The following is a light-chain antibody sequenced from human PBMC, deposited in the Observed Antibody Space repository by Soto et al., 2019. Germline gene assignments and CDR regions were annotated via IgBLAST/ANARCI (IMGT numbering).Light chain of an antibody. CDR2: GAS. CDR1: QSGSSN. V-gene: IGKV3-20*01. CDR3: QQYGSSPTWT. J-gene: IGKJ1*01. Sequence: EIVMTQSPATLSVSPGERATLSCRASQSGSSNLAWYQQKPGQAPRLLVYGASTRATGIPDRFSGSGSGTDFTLTISRLEPEDSAVYYCQQYGSSPTWTFGQGTKVDI.